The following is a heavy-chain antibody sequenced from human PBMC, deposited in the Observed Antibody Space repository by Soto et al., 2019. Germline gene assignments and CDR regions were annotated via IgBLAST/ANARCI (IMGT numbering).Heavy chain of an antibody. D-gene: IGHD5-18*01. J-gene: IGHJ4*02. CDR1: GFTFSSYW. V-gene: IGHV3-7*01. Sequence: GGSLRLSCAASGFTFSSYWMSWVRQAPGKGLEWVANIKQDGSEKYYVDSVKGRFTISRDNAKNSLYLQMNSLRAEDTAVYYCARRGYSYGYEGHHFDYWGQGTLVTVSS. CDR2: IKQDGSEK. CDR3: ARRGYSYGYEGHHFDY.